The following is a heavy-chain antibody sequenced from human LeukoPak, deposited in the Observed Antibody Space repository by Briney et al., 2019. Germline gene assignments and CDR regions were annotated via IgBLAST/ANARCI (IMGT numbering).Heavy chain of an antibody. D-gene: IGHD6-19*01. J-gene: IGHJ6*03. CDR3: ARVGAVAAIPYYYYYMDV. CDR1: GGSISSYY. Sequence: PSETLSLTCSVSGGSISSYYWSWLRQPAGKGLEWIGRIYTSGSTNYNPSLKSRVTISVDTSKNQFSLKLSSVTAADTAVYYCARVGAVAAIPYYYYYMDVWGKGTTVTVSS. V-gene: IGHV4-4*07. CDR2: IYTSGST.